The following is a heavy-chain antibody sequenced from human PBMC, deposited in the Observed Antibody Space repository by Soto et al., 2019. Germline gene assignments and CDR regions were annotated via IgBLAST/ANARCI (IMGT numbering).Heavy chain of an antibody. D-gene: IGHD3-3*01. CDR3: ARDLLHYDFWSGYSAYFYYGMDV. Sequence: GGSLRLSCAASGFTFSSYEMNWVRQAPGQRLEWVSYISDSGGTVYYADSVKGRFTVSRDNAQNSVYLQMNSLRTEDTAVYYCARDLLHYDFWSGYSAYFYYGMDVWGPGTTVTVSS. J-gene: IGHJ6*02. CDR2: ISDSGGTV. V-gene: IGHV3-48*03. CDR1: GFTFSSYE.